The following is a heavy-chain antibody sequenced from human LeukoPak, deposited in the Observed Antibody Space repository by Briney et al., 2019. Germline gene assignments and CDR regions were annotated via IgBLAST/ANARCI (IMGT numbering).Heavy chain of an antibody. CDR3: ARGSYNPFDY. V-gene: IGHV3-23*01. D-gene: IGHD3-16*01. CDR1: GFTFSTYA. J-gene: IGHJ4*02. CDR2: ISGSGDST. Sequence: GGSLKLSCAASGFTFSTYAMSWVRQAPGKGLEWVSGISGSGDSTNYADSVKGRFTISRDNSKNTQYLQMNSLRAEDTAVYYCARGSYNPFDYWGQGTLVTVSS.